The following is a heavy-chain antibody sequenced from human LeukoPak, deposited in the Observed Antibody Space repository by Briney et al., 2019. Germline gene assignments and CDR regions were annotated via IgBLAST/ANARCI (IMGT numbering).Heavy chain of an antibody. D-gene: IGHD1-26*01. J-gene: IGHJ4*02. V-gene: IGHV4-4*02. Sequence: ASGTLSLTCAVSGGSISSSNWWSWVRQPPGKGLEWIGEIYHSGSTNYNPSLKSRVTISVDKSKNQFSLKLSSVTAADTAVYYCARDESSQGGYYFDYWGQGTLVTVSS. CDR3: ARDESSQGGYYFDY. CDR1: GGSISSSNW. CDR2: IYHSGST.